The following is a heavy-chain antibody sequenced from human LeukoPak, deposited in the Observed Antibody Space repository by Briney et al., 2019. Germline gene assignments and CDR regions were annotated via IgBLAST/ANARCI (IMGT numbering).Heavy chain of an antibody. J-gene: IGHJ4*02. Sequence: GGSLRLPCAASGLNDSHNYMSGVRQARGKGLEWLSAIYSGASTYYAESLKGRFTISRDNSKITLYRQTTGLTAEYTAAYYCARLVGVIVTTITELEDYWGQGTLVTVSS. V-gene: IGHV3-53*01. CDR2: IYSGAST. CDR1: GLNDSHNY. D-gene: IGHD5-12*01. CDR3: ARLVGVIVTTITELEDY.